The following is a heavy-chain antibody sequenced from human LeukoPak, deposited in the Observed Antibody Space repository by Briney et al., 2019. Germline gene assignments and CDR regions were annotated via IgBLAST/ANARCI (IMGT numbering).Heavy chain of an antibody. CDR3: ARLSYGSWYGGDAFDI. CDR2: IYYSGST. D-gene: IGHD6-13*01. J-gene: IGHJ3*02. CDR1: GGSISSGGYY. Sequence: SETLSLTCTVSGGSISSGGYYWSWIRQHPGKGLEWIGYIYYSGSTYYNPSLKSRVTISVDTSKNQFSLKLSSVTAADTAVYYCARLSYGSWYGGDAFDIWGQGTMVTVSS. V-gene: IGHV4-31*03.